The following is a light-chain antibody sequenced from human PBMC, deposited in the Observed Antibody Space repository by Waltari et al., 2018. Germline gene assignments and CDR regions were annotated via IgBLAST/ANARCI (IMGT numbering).Light chain of an antibody. CDR1: ETILFNSNNKNY. CDR3: QQYYTVSRT. Sequence: DIVMTQSPDSLAVPLGERDTINCKSSETILFNSNNKNYLAWYQQKAGQPPKLLVYWASTRESGVPDRFSGSGSGTDFTLTISSLQAEDVAVYYCQQYYTVSRTFGQGTRVEIK. J-gene: IGKJ1*01. V-gene: IGKV4-1*01. CDR2: WAS.